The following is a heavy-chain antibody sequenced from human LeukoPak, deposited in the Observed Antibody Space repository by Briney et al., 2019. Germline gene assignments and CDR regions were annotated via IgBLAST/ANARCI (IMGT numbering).Heavy chain of an antibody. J-gene: IGHJ4*02. D-gene: IGHD3-22*01. CDR1: GASTTSYY. CDR2: IYSDGTT. V-gene: IGHV4-59*01. CDR3: ARDTRSYDTSGYYYFDY. Sequence: PSETLSLTCSVSGASTTSYYWNWIRQAPGKGLEWIGYIYSDGTTSYSPSLRSRVTISIDTSRSQFSLKLSSVTAADAAVYYCARDTRSYDTSGYYYFDYWGQGALVTVSS.